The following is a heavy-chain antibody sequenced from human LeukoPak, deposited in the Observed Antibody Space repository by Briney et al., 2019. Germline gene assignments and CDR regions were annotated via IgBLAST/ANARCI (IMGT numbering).Heavy chain of an antibody. Sequence: GGSLRLSCAASGFTFSNFAMSWVRQAPGKGLEWVSVITGRGGATHNADSVKGRFTISRDNSKNTLYLQMNSLRAEDTAVYYCAKDRTDYYESDGYSDLDLWGQGTLVSVSS. J-gene: IGHJ5*02. D-gene: IGHD3-22*01. V-gene: IGHV3-23*01. CDR2: ITGRGGAT. CDR3: AKDRTDYYESDGYSDLDL. CDR1: GFTFSNFA.